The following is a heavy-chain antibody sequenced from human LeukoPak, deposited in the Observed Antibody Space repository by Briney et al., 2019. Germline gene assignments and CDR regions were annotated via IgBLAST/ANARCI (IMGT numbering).Heavy chain of an antibody. V-gene: IGHV3-21*01. CDR2: ISSSSSYI. J-gene: IGHJ4*02. D-gene: IGHD5-18*01. CDR3: ARYPALYSNGAYYFDY. CDR1: GFTFSSYS. Sequence: GGSLRLSCAASGFTFSSYSMNWVRQAPGKGLEWVSSISSSSSYIYYADSVKGRFTISRDNAKNSLYLQMNSLRAEDTAVYYCARYPALYSNGAYYFDYWGQGTLVTVSS.